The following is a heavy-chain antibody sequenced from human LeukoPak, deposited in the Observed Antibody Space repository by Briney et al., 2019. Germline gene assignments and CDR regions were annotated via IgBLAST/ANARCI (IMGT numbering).Heavy chain of an antibody. CDR1: GYTFTGYY. CDR3: ARRRVGTHFDY. CDR2: MNPNSGNA. D-gene: IGHD1-14*01. J-gene: IGHJ4*02. Sequence: GASVKVSCKASGYTFTGYYMHWVRQAPGQGLEWMGWMNPNSGNADFAQKFQGRVTITRNTSINTAYMELSSLRFDDTAVYYCARRRVGTHFDYWGQGTLVTVSS. V-gene: IGHV1-8*03.